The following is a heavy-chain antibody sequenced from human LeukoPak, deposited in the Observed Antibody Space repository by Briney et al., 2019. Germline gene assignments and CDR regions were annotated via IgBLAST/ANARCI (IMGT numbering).Heavy chain of an antibody. V-gene: IGHV3-74*01. Sequence: GGSLRLSCAASGFTFSKYWMLWVRQAPGKGLESVSRINTDGTVTTYADSVKGRCTVSRENADNTMLLQMNSVRDEDTAVYFSATKQWLDQPPDSWGEGTPVTVSS. CDR2: INTDGTVT. J-gene: IGHJ6*01. CDR1: GFTFSKYW. D-gene: IGHD6-19*01. CDR3: ATKQWLDQPPDS.